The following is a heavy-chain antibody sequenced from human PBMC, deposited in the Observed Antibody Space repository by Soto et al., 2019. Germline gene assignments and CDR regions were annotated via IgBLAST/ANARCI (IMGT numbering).Heavy chain of an antibody. CDR3: ARGESSYNMGTFPFYYLDV. CDR2: IIPILGTG. J-gene: IGHJ6*03. CDR1: GGTFTTDT. V-gene: IGHV1-69*08. D-gene: IGHD3-10*01. Sequence: QVQLVQSGPEVKKSGSSEKVSCKHSGGTFTTDTISWLRRAPGQGLEWMGRIIPILGTGNYAQKFQGRVPITEDKSTNTGYMELSSLTSEDTAVYSCARGESSYNMGTFPFYYLDVCGNGTTVTVSS.